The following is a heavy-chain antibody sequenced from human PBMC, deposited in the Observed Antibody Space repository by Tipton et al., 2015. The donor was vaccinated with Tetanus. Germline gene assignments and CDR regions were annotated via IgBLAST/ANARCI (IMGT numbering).Heavy chain of an antibody. D-gene: IGHD5-12*01. J-gene: IGHJ4*02. CDR3: AREGRGYGGRLNDY. Sequence: SLRLSCAASGFTFDDYGMSWVRQAPGKGLEWVSYISSTSSNIYYADSVKGRFTVSRDNARNSLHLQMNSLRDEDTAVYYCAREGRGYGGRLNDYWGQGTLVTVSS. CDR2: ISSTSSNI. CDR1: GFTFDDYG. V-gene: IGHV3-48*02.